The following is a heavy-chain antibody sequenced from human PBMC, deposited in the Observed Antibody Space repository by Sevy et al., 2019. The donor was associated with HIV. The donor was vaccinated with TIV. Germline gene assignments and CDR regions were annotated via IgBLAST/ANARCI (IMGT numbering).Heavy chain of an antibody. CDR3: ARDCNSATCLWGLDV. CDR2: IKGDGSEK. CDR1: GFTFSHYW. Sequence: GGSLRLSCAASGFTFSHYWMTWVRQAPGKGPEWVANIKGDGSEKYYVDSVRGRFTISRDNAKNSLYLQMNSLRGEDTALYNCARDCNSATCLWGLDVWGQGTTVTVSS. D-gene: IGHD1-26*01. J-gene: IGHJ6*02. V-gene: IGHV3-7*03.